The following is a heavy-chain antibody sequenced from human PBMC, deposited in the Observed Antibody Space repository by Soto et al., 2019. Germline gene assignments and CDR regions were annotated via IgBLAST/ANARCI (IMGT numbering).Heavy chain of an antibody. D-gene: IGHD2-2*01. J-gene: IGHJ6*02. CDR3: ARERQVVPAAPPSYYYYGMDV. CDR2: IIPIFGTA. Sequence: SVKVSCKASGGTFSSYAISWVRQAPGQGLEWMGEIIPIFGTANYAQKFQGRVTITADESTSTAYMELSSLRSEDTAVYYCARERQVVPAAPPSYYYYGMDVWGQGTTVTVSS. CDR1: GGTFSSYA. V-gene: IGHV1-69*13.